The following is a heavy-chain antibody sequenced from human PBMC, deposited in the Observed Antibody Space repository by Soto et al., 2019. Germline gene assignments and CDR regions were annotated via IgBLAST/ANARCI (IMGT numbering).Heavy chain of an antibody. Sequence: VQLVESGGALVQPGGSLRLSCEASGFTFSTCSMSWVRQAPGKGLEWVSYISSTSNTIYYADSVKGRFTISRDNAKNSLYLNMNSLSAEDTAVYYCARDRGCSGGVCYRDLDYWGQGTLVTVSS. CDR2: ISSTSNTI. D-gene: IGHD2-15*01. CDR3: ARDRGCSGGVCYRDLDY. J-gene: IGHJ4*02. CDR1: GFTFSTCS. V-gene: IGHV3-48*01.